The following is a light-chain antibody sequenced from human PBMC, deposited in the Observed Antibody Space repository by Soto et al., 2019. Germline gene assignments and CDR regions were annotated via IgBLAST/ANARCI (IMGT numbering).Light chain of an antibody. CDR1: QSISSSY. Sequence: VMTHSPATLALSPGECATPSRGASQSISSSYLAWYQQKPGQAPRLLMYGTSTRATGTPDRFSGSGSGTDFTLTISRLEPEDFAVYYCQQYGSSPITFGQGTRLEI. CDR2: GTS. CDR3: QQYGSSPIT. V-gene: IGKV3-20*01. J-gene: IGKJ5*01.